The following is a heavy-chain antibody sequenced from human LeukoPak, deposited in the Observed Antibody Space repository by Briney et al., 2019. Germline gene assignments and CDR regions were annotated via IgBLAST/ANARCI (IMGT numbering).Heavy chain of an antibody. J-gene: IGHJ5*02. V-gene: IGHV1-18*01. D-gene: IGHD4-11*01. CDR1: GYTFTSYG. CDR3: ARDLYRDSLPVSWFDP. CDR2: ISDYNGNT. Sequence: ASAKVSCKASGYTFTSYGISWVRQAPGQGLEWMGWISDYNGNTNYAQKLQGRVTMTTDTSTSTAYMELRSLRSDDTAVYYCARDLYRDSLPVSWFDPWGQGTLVTVSS.